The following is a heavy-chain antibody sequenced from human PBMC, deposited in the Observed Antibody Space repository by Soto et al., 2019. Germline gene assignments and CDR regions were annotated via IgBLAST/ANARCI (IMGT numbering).Heavy chain of an antibody. V-gene: IGHV1-18*01. CDR3: ATRSPAFDY. CDR2: VTTDKGKT. J-gene: IGHJ4*02. CDR1: GYTFTNFG. Sequence: QVQLVQSGPEVKKPGASVKVSCKTSGYTFTNFGISWVRQAPGQGLEWMGWVTTDKGKTTYAQKFQGRVTMTTDTSTSTAYMEPRSLRSDDTAVYYCATRSPAFDYWGQGTLGTVSS.